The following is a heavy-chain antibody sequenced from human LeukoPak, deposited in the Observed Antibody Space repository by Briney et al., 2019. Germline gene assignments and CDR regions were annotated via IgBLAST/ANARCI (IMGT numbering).Heavy chain of an antibody. Sequence: PGGSLRLSCAAPRLTVSTNYMSWVRQAPGEGLEWVSVIYSGDTTYYADSVKGRFTISRDNSKNTVYLQMSSLRAEDTAVYYCARATFWSGYQRDSWYMDVWGKGTPVTVSS. V-gene: IGHV3-66*02. CDR3: ARATFWSGYQRDSWYMDV. D-gene: IGHD3-3*01. CDR2: IYSGDTT. CDR1: RLTVSTNY. J-gene: IGHJ6*03.